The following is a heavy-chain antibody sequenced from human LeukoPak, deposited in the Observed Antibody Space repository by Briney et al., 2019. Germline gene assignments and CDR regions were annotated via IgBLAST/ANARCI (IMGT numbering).Heavy chain of an antibody. D-gene: IGHD6-13*01. CDR2: IKQDGSEK. Sequence: GGSLRLSCAASGFTFSSYWMNWVRQAPGKGLEWVANIKQDGSEKKYVDSVRGRFTISRDNAKNSLYLQMNSLRAEDTAMYYCMTASRSSSWPPPTWGQGTLVTVSS. V-gene: IGHV3-7*01. CDR3: MTASRSSSWPPPT. J-gene: IGHJ5*02. CDR1: GFTFSSYW.